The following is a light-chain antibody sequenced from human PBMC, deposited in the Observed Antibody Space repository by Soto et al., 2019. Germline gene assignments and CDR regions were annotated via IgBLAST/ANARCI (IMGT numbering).Light chain of an antibody. J-gene: IGLJ1*01. CDR1: SSNIGANYD. CDR3: QSYDNSLTYV. Sequence: QSVLTQPPSVSGAPGQSITISCTGSSSNIGANYDVHWYQQAPGTAPKLLIYGNNNRASGVPDRFSVSKSGTSASLAISGLPDEEEADYYCQSYDNSLTYVFGSGTKLTVL. CDR2: GNN. V-gene: IGLV1-40*01.